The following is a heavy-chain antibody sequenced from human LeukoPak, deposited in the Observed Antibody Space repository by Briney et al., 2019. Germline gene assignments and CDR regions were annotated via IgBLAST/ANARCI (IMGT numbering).Heavy chain of an antibody. CDR2: IQSDGSYK. CDR1: GFTFSSSA. CDR3: AKRGMTTIKEGFDY. Sequence: PGGSLRLSCAASGFTFSSSAMHWVRQAPGKGLECVAFIQSDGSYKHYSDSVKGRFTISRDNSKNTLYLQMNSLRAENTAVYYCAKRGMTTIKEGFDYWGQGTLVTVSS. V-gene: IGHV3-30*02. D-gene: IGHD5-24*01. J-gene: IGHJ4*02.